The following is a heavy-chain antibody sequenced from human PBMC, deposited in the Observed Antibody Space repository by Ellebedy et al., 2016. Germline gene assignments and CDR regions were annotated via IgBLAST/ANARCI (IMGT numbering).Heavy chain of an antibody. CDR2: ISAGGDIT. CDR3: YYGHYSAS. Sequence: GESLKISXVASGFTFRNFFMSWVRQAPGGGLEWVSTISAGGDITFSADSVKGRFTISRDNSRDTLYLQMSSLRAEDTAVYYCYYGHYSASWGQGTLVTVSS. V-gene: IGHV3-23*01. CDR1: GFTFRNFF. J-gene: IGHJ4*02. D-gene: IGHD4-17*01.